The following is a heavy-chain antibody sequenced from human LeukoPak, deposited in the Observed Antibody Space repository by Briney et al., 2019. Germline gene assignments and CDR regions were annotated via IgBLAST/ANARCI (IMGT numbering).Heavy chain of an antibody. CDR1: GYTLTELS. CDR2: FDPEDGET. J-gene: IGHJ6*02. D-gene: IGHD1-26*01. Sequence: ASVKVSCKVSGYTLTELSMHWVRQAPGKGLEWMGGFDPEDGETIYAQMFQGRVTMTEDTSTDTAYMELSSLRSEDTAVYYCATALGNGSFPYYYYGMDVWGQGTTVTVSS. V-gene: IGHV1-24*01. CDR3: ATALGNGSFPYYYYGMDV.